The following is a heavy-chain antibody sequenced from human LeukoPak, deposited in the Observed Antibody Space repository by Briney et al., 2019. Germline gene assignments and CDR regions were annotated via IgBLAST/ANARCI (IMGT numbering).Heavy chain of an antibody. J-gene: IGHJ4*02. V-gene: IGHV3-23*01. CDR1: GFTFSNYA. CDR3: AKWGDYDVLTGYYVSVY. CDR2: ITGSGGNT. Sequence: GGSLRLSCAASGFTFSNYAMRWVRQAPGKGLEWVSAITGSGGNTYYADSVKGRFTISRDNSKNTVFLQMNSLRAEDTAVYYCAKWGDYDVLTGYYVSVYWGQGTLVTVSS. D-gene: IGHD3-9*01.